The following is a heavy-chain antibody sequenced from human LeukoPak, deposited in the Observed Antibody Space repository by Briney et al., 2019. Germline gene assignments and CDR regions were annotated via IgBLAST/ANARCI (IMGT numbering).Heavy chain of an antibody. Sequence: PGGSLRLSCAASGFTFSNAWMSWVRQAPGKGLEWVAVISYDGSNKYYADSVKGRFTISRDNAKNSLYLQMNSLRAEDTAVYYCAKGLAAAGTDYWGQGTLVTVSS. J-gene: IGHJ4*02. CDR1: GFTFSNAW. CDR2: ISYDGSNK. CDR3: AKGLAAAGTDY. D-gene: IGHD6-13*01. V-gene: IGHV3-30*18.